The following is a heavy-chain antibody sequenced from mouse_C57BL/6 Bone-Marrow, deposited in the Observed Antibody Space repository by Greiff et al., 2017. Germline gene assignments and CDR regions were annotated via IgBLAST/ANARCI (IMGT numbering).Heavy chain of an antibody. J-gene: IGHJ2*01. Sequence: LVESGGGLVKPGGSLKLSCAASGFTFSSYAMSWVRQTPEKRLEWVATISDGGSYTYYPDNVKGRFTISRDNAKNNLYLQMSHLKSEDTAMYYCAREEELLFDYWGQGTTLTVSS. V-gene: IGHV5-4*01. CDR1: GFTFSSYA. D-gene: IGHD4-1*01. CDR3: AREEELLFDY. CDR2: ISDGGSYT.